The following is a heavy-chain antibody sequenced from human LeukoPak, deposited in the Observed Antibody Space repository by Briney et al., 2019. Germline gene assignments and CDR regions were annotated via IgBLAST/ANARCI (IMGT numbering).Heavy chain of an antibody. CDR1: GASINGYY. V-gene: IGHV4-59*01. J-gene: IGHJ5*02. Sequence: PSETLSLTCTVSGASINGYYWNWIRQSPGKGLEWIAFICDTGSSNYNPSLRSRVTISLDTSKNQFSLKLKSVTAADTAVYYCAGNRNALGDVNWLDPWGQGTLVTVSS. CDR3: AGNRNALGDVNWLDP. D-gene: IGHD3-16*01. CDR2: ICDTGSS.